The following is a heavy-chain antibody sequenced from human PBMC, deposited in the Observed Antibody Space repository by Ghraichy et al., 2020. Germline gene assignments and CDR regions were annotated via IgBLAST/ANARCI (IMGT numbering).Heavy chain of an antibody. J-gene: IGHJ5*02. CDR1: GFTFSSYA. V-gene: IGHV3-23*01. CDR2: ISGSGGST. CDR3: AKPANLREQLERLGAGWFDP. D-gene: IGHD6-6*01. Sequence: GGSLRLSCAASGFTFSSYAMSWVRQAPGKGLEWVSAISGSGGSTYYADSVKGRFTISRDNSKNTLYLQMNSLRAEDTAVYYCAKPANLREQLERLGAGWFDPWGQGTLVTVSS.